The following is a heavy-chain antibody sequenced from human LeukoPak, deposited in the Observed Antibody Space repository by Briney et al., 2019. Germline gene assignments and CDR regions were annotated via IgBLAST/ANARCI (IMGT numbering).Heavy chain of an antibody. CDR1: GFSFSDYW. D-gene: IGHD3-16*01. V-gene: IGHV3-7*05. CDR2: IKQHGSEK. CDR3: ATVMMNTHNAFDI. J-gene: IGHJ3*02. Sequence: SGGSLRLSCEASGFSFSDYWMTWVRQAPGKGLEWVANIKQHGSEKDYVDSVKGRFTLSRDNAKNSVYLQMNSLRAEDTAVYYCATVMMNTHNAFDIWGQGTVVTVSS.